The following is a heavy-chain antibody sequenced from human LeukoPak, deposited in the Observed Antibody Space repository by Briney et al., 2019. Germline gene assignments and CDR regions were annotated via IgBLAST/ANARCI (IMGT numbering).Heavy chain of an antibody. Sequence: ASVKVSCKASGGTFSSYAISWVRQAPGQGLEWMGGIIPIFGTANYAQKFQGRVTITTDESTSTAYMELSSLRSEDTAVYYCAGPLYDILTGYYPLGAFDIWGQGTMVTVSS. CDR1: GGTFSSYA. CDR3: AGPLYDILTGYYPLGAFDI. J-gene: IGHJ3*02. V-gene: IGHV1-69*05. CDR2: IIPIFGTA. D-gene: IGHD3-9*01.